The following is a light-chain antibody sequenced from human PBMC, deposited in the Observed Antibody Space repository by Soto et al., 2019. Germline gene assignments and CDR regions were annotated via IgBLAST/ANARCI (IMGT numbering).Light chain of an antibody. CDR2: EVT. CDR1: SSDVGGYDY. Sequence: QSVLTQPPSASGSPGKSVTISCTGTSSDVGGYDYVSWYQQHPGKAPKLMIYEVTIRPSGVSDRFSGSKSGNTASLTVSRPQAEVEAEYYCSSYTGGNPSDVFGTGTKVTVL. V-gene: IGLV2-8*01. CDR3: SSYTGGNPSDV. J-gene: IGLJ1*01.